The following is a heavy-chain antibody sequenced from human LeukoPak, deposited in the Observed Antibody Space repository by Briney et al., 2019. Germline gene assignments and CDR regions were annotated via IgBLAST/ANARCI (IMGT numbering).Heavy chain of an antibody. V-gene: IGHV1-18*01. CDR3: ARLVERRVYGSGSYPPDY. D-gene: IGHD3-10*01. J-gene: IGHJ4*02. Sequence: GASVKVSCKASGYTFTSYGISWVRQAPGQGLEWMGWISAYNGNTNYAQKLQGRVTMTTDTSTSTAYMELRSLRSDDTAVYYCARLVERRVYGSGSYPPDYWGQGTLVTVSS. CDR2: ISAYNGNT. CDR1: GYTFTSYG.